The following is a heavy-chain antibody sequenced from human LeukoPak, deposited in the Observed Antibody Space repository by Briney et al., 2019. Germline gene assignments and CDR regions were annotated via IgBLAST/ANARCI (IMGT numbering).Heavy chain of an antibody. CDR3: AGGWATSPRGPTNYYYYMDV. D-gene: IGHD2-2*01. J-gene: IGHJ6*03. CDR2: IYYSGST. Sequence: SETLSLTCTVSGGSISSYYWSWIRQPPGKGLEWIGYIYYSGSTNYNPSLKSRVTISVDTSKNQFSLKLSSVTAADTAVYYCAGGWATSPRGPTNYYYYMDVWGKGTTVTVPS. V-gene: IGHV4-59*01. CDR1: GGSISSYY.